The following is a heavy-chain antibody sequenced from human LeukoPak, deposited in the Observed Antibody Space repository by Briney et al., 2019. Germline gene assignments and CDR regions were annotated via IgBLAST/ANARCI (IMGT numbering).Heavy chain of an antibody. J-gene: IGHJ4*02. D-gene: IGHD3-9*01. Sequence: GGSLRLSCAASGFTFSSYWMSWVRQAPGKGLEWVANIKQDGSEKYYVDSVKGRFTISRDNAKNSLCLQMNSLRAEDTAVYYCARGERDYDILTGYCFDYWGQGTLVTVSS. CDR2: IKQDGSEK. CDR1: GFTFSSYW. V-gene: IGHV3-7*03. CDR3: ARGERDYDILTGYCFDY.